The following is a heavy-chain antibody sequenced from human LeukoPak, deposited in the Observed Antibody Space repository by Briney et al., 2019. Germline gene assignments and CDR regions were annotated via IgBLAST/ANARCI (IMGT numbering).Heavy chain of an antibody. J-gene: IGHJ4*02. CDR1: GFTFSSYA. CDR2: ISYDGSNK. CDR3: ANATGTTWDY. V-gene: IGHV3-30-3*01. Sequence: PGRSLRLSCAASGFTFSSYAMHWVRQAPGKGLEWVAVISYDGSNKYYADSVKGRFTISRDNSKNTLYLQMNSLRAEDTAVYYCANATGTTWDYWGQGTLVTVSS. D-gene: IGHD1-1*01.